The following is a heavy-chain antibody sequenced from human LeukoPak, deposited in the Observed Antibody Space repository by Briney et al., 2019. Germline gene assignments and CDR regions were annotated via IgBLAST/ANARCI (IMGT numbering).Heavy chain of an antibody. V-gene: IGHV3-33*01. CDR2: IWYDGSNK. Sequence: PGGSLRLSCAASGFTFSSYGMHWVRHAPGKGLEWVAVIWYDGSNKYYADSVKGRFTISRDNSKNTLYLQMNSLRAEDTAVYYCARDPMVRGPPSYYFDYWGQGTLVTVSS. D-gene: IGHD3-10*01. CDR1: GFTFSSYG. J-gene: IGHJ4*02. CDR3: ARDPMVRGPPSYYFDY.